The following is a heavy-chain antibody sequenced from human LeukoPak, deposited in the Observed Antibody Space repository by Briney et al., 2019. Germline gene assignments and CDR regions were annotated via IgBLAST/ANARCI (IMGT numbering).Heavy chain of an antibody. D-gene: IGHD3-3*01. Sequence: GGSLRLSCAASGFTFSIYVMNWVRQAPGKGLEWVSTIGAGGATTYYADSVKGRFTISRDNSKNTLYLQMNSLRAEDTAVYYCAGRSGGYFDFWGQGTLVTVSS. CDR3: AGRSGGYFDF. CDR2: IGAGGATT. V-gene: IGHV3-23*01. J-gene: IGHJ4*02. CDR1: GFTFSIYV.